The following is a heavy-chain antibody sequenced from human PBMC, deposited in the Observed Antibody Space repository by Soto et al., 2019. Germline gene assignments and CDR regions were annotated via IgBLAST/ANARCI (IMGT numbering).Heavy chain of an antibody. D-gene: IGHD2-2*01. Sequence: PGGSLRLSCAASGFTFSSYIMNWVRQAPGKGLEWVSSISSSSSYIYYADSVKGRFTISRDNAKNSLYLQMNSLRAEDTAVYYCARPYQRGYYYYMDVWGKGTTVTVSS. CDR3: ARPYQRGYYYYMDV. CDR1: GFTFSSYI. J-gene: IGHJ6*03. CDR2: ISSSSSYI. V-gene: IGHV3-21*01.